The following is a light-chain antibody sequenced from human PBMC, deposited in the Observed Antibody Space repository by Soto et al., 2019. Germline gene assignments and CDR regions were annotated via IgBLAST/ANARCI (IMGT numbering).Light chain of an antibody. CDR2: DAS. V-gene: IGKV1-13*02. J-gene: IGKJ1*01. CDR1: QGISSA. CDR3: QQFNSYPQT. Sequence: AIQLTQSPSSLSASVGDRVTITCRAIQGISSALAWHQQKPGKAPKLLIYDASSLESGVPSRFSGSGSGTDFSLTISSLQPEDFATYYCQQFNSYPQTFGQGTKVEIK.